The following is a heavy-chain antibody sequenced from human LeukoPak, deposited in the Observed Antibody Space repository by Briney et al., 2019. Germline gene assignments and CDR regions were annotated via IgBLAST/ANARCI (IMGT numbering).Heavy chain of an antibody. CDR3: ARETGGYSYGFPYYYMDV. CDR1: GGSISSYY. D-gene: IGHD5-18*01. J-gene: IGHJ6*03. CDR2: IYTSGST. Sequence: SETLSLTCTVSGGSISSYYWSWIRQPAGKGLEWIGRIYTSGSTNYNPSLKSRVTMSVDTSKNQFSLKLSSVTAADTAVCYCARETGGYSYGFPYYYMDVWGKGTTVTVSS. V-gene: IGHV4-4*07.